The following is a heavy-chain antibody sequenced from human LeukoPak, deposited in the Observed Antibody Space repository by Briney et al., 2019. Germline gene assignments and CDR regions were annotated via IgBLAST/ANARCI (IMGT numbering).Heavy chain of an antibody. CDR1: GGSFSGYY. Sequence: SETLSLTCAVYGGSFSGYYWTWIRQPPGKGLEWIGEINHSGRTNYNPSLKSRVTISVDTSKNQFSLKLSYVTAADTAVYYCARGPPYYYDSSGYYRFDYWGQGTLVTVSS. CDR2: INHSGRT. D-gene: IGHD3-22*01. CDR3: ARGPPYYYDSSGYYRFDY. J-gene: IGHJ4*02. V-gene: IGHV4-34*01.